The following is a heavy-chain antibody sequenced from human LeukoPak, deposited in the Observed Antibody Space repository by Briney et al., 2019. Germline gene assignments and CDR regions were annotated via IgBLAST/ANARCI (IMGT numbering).Heavy chain of an antibody. Sequence: PGGSLGLSCAASGFTFSSYAMSWVRQAPGKGLEWVSGISGSGISTYYADSVKGRFTISRDNSKNTLYLQMNSLRAEDTAVYYCARGYCSSTSCHSGNWFDPWGQGTLVTVSS. CDR3: ARGYCSSTSCHSGNWFDP. V-gene: IGHV3-23*01. CDR2: ISGSGIST. D-gene: IGHD2-2*01. J-gene: IGHJ5*02. CDR1: GFTFSSYA.